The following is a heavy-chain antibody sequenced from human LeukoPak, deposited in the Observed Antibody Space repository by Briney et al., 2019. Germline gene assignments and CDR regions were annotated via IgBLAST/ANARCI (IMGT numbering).Heavy chain of an antibody. Sequence: SETLSLTCTVSGGSVSSSPYWWGWIRQPPGKGLEWSGTIYYTGSTFYNPSLKSRVTISADTSSNQFSLKLTSVTAADTAVYYCARRAYGIGFGYWGQGTMVTVSS. J-gene: IGHJ4*02. CDR3: ARRAYGIGFGY. CDR1: GGSVSSSPYW. CDR2: IYYTGST. V-gene: IGHV4-39*01. D-gene: IGHD1-14*01.